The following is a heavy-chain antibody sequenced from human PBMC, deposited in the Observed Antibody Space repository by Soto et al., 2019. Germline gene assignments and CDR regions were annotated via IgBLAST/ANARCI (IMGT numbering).Heavy chain of an antibody. CDR3: ARVRDWFDP. V-gene: IGHV4-34*01. CDR1: GGSFSGYY. CDR2: IDHSGYT. Sequence: SETLSLTCAVYGGSFSGYYWNWIRQPPGKGLEWIGEIDHSGYTNYNPSLKGRVTISVDTSKNQFSLRLTSVTAADTAAYYCARVRDWFDPWGQGTLVTVSS. D-gene: IGHD3-3*01. J-gene: IGHJ5*02.